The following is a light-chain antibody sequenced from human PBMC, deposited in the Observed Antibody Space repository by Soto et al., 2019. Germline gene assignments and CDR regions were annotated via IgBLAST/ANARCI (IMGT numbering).Light chain of an antibody. V-gene: IGLV1-47*01. J-gene: IGLJ2*01. Sequence: QSVLTQPPSASGTPGQRVTISCSGSSSNIGSNYVYWYQQFPGSAPKLLIYRNDQRPSGVTDRFSGSKSGTSASLAISGPRSEDEAEYYCTAWDDSLSAVVFGGGTKLNVL. CDR2: RND. CDR1: SSNIGSNY. CDR3: TAWDDSLSAVV.